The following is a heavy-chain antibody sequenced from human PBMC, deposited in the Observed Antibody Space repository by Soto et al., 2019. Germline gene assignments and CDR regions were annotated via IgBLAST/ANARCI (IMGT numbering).Heavy chain of an antibody. Sequence: EVQLLESGGGLVQPGGSLRLSCAASGFTFNRFAMTWVRQAPGKGLEWFSTIGASGDNTFYADSVKGRFTISRDNSGDTMFLQMNRLIAEDTALYYCAKLGYCSGGTCYLDYYNGLDVWGQGTTVTVSS. CDR1: GFTFNRFA. CDR2: IGASGDNT. D-gene: IGHD2-15*01. CDR3: AKLGYCSGGTCYLDYYNGLDV. V-gene: IGHV3-23*01. J-gene: IGHJ6*02.